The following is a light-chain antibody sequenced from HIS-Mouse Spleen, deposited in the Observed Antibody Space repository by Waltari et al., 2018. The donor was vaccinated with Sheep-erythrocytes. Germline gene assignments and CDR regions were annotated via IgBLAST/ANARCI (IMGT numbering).Light chain of an antibody. CDR2: WAS. J-gene: IGKJ4*01. Sequence: DIVMTQSPDSLAVSLGERATINCKSSQSVLYSSNNKNYLAWYQHKPGQPPKLLIYWASTRESGVPDRFSGSGSGTDFTLTISSLQAEDVAVYYCQQYYSTPLTFGGGTKLEIK. CDR1: QSVLYSSNNKNY. CDR3: QQYYSTPLT. V-gene: IGKV4-1*01.